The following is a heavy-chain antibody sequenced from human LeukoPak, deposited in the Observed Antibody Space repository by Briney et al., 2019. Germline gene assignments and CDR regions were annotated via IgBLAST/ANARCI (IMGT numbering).Heavy chain of an antibody. Sequence: SVKVSCKASGGTFSSYAISWVRQAPGQGLEWMGGIIPIFGTANYAQKFQGRVTITADKSTSTAYMELSSLRSEDTAVYYCASARPFYDILAASDPTLFDYWGQGTLVTVSS. CDR2: IIPIFGTA. CDR3: ASARPFYDILAASDPTLFDY. CDR1: GGTFSSYA. D-gene: IGHD3-9*01. J-gene: IGHJ4*02. V-gene: IGHV1-69*06.